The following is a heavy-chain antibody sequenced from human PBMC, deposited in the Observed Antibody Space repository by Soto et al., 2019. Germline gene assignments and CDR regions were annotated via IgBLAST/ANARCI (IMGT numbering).Heavy chain of an antibody. CDR1: GFTFSXYS. Sequence: EVXLLXSGGGLVQPGGSLXLSCAASGFTFSXYSMAWVRQTPEKGLECVSGMSIGDAKTFYIDSVRGRFTVSRDSVKXXVXXXXXXXXXXXXXXXXXARXDGYADLWGQGTLVTVSS. V-gene: IGHV3-23*01. D-gene: IGHD5-12*01. CDR2: MSIGDAKT. J-gene: IGHJ4*02. CDR3: ARXDGYADL.